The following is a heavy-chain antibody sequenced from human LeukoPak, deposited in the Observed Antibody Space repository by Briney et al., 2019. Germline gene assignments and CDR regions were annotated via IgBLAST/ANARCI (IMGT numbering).Heavy chain of an antibody. CDR3: TRYNNDHFDY. CDR2: IAYDGSRA. CDR1: RFAFSSYG. D-gene: IGHD1-14*01. J-gene: IGHJ4*02. V-gene: IGHV3-33*08. Sequence: GGSLRLSCADSRFAFSSYGMNWVRQTPGKGLEWVAVIAYDGSRAFYADSVKGRFTISRDNSKNTMSVQMDDLRAEDTAVYYCTRYNNDHFDYWGQGTLVTVSS.